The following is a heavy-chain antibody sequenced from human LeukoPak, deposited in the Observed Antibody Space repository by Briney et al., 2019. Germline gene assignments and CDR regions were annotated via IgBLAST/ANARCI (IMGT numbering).Heavy chain of an antibody. CDR2: INPNSSDT. CDR3: ARAGGYCTNGVCYTYNWFDP. Sequence: ASVKVSCKASGYTFTGYYMHWVRQAPGQGLEWMGWINPNSSDTNYAQKFQGRVTITRDTSISTAYMELSRLRADDTAVYYCARAGGYCTNGVCYTYNWFDPWGQGTLVTVSS. D-gene: IGHD2-8*01. J-gene: IGHJ5*02. V-gene: IGHV1-2*02. CDR1: GYTFTGYY.